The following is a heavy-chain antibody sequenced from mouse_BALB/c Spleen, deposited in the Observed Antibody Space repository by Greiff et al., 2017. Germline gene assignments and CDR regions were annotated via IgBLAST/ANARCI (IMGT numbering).Heavy chain of an antibody. J-gene: IGHJ4*01. CDR3: ARKIIYYGYDGAVAY. CDR2: ISSGGRYN. V-gene: IGHV5-9-4*01. CDR1: GFTFSSYA. Sequence: EVKLVESGGGLVKPGGSLKLSCAASGFTFSSYAMSWVRQSPEKRLEWVGEISSGGRYNYYPDTVTGRFTISGDNAENTLYLEMSSLRSGDTAMYYCARKIIYYGYDGAVAYWGQGTSVTVSS. D-gene: IGHD2-2*01.